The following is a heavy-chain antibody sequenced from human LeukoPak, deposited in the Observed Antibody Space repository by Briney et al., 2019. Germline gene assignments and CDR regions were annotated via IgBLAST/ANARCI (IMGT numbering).Heavy chain of an antibody. CDR2: ISWNSGSI. J-gene: IGHJ1*01. D-gene: IGHD3-22*01. CDR3: AKGADSSGYYYLGYFQH. CDR1: GFTFSSYA. V-gene: IGHV3-9*01. Sequence: PGGSLRLSCAASGFTFSSYAMHWVRHAPGKGLEWVSGISWNSGSIGYADSVKGRFTISRDNAKNSLYLQMNSLRAEDTALYYCAKGADSSGYYYLGYFQHWGQGTLVTVSS.